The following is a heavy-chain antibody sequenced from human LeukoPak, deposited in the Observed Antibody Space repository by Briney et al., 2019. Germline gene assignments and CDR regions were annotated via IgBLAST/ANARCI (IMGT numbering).Heavy chain of an antibody. CDR2: MYYTGST. J-gene: IGHJ6*02. D-gene: IGHD2-21*02. CDR3: ARGALRRDYYYNYYGLDV. V-gene: IGHV4-59*01. Sequence: SKTLSLTCTVSGGSISSYYWSWIRQPPGKGLEWIGYMYYTGSTNYNPSLKSRVTISVDTSKNQFSLKLSSVTAADTAVYYCARGALRRDYYYNYYGLDVWGQGTTVTVSS. CDR1: GGSISSYY.